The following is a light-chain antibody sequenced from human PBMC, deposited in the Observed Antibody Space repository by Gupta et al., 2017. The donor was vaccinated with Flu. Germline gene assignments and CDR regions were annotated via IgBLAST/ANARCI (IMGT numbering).Light chain of an antibody. CDR3: QQNNSWIT. Sequence: SPASMSVSKGESATRTCSASKSVSITLAWKQQKPDQSPRLIIYATSNRAMGIPGRFSGSGVRIDFTHTSSVRQFEDCAGYYIQQNNSWITFGGGTKVEIK. J-gene: IGKJ4*01. V-gene: IGKV3D-15*03. CDR2: ATS. CDR1: KSVSIT.